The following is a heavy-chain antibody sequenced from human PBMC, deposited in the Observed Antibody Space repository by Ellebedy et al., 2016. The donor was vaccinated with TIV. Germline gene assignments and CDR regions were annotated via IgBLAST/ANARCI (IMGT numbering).Heavy chain of an antibody. CDR1: GFTFSTYG. D-gene: IGHD1-26*01. CDR2: ISSSGTPI. CDR3: TRASDFDY. J-gene: IGHJ4*02. V-gene: IGHV3-48*02. Sequence: GGSLRLXXAASGFTFSTYGMTWVRQAPGKGLQWVSYISSSGTPIYYADSVKGRFTISRDNAKNPLYLQLNSLRDEDTAVYYCTRASDFDYWGQGTLVTVSS.